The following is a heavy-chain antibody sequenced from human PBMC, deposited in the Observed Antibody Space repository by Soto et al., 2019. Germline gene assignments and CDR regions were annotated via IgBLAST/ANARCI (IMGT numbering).Heavy chain of an antibody. J-gene: IGHJ3*02. CDR1: GFTFSSYA. CDR3: ARATSGWYNDAFDI. Sequence: QVQLVESGGGVVQPGRSLRLSCAASGFTFSSYAIHWVRQAPGKGLEWVAVISYDGSNKYYADSVKGRFTISRDKSKNTLYLQMNSLSAEDTAVYYCARATSGWYNDAFDIWGQGIMVTVSS. D-gene: IGHD6-19*01. CDR2: ISYDGSNK. V-gene: IGHV3-30-3*01.